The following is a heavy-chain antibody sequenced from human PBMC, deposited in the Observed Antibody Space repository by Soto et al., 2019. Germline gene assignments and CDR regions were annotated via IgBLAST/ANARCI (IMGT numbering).Heavy chain of an antibody. CDR1: GYSVSGNSAA. D-gene: IGHD1-26*01. V-gene: IGHV6-1*01. Sequence: SHTLSLTCAISGYSVSGNSAALNWIRQSPSRGLEWLGRTYYRSKWYNDYAVSVKSRITINPDTSKNQFSLQLNSVTPEDTAVYYCAREAQVLEWEPHQPYGMDGWGQGTTVTVSS. CDR3: AREAQVLEWEPHQPYGMDG. CDR2: TYYRSKWYN. J-gene: IGHJ6*02.